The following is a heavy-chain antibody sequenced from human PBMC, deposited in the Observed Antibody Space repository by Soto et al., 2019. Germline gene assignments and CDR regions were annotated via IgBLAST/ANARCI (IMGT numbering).Heavy chain of an antibody. CDR1: VFTFSTYW. J-gene: IGHJ4*02. V-gene: IGHV3-7*01. Sequence: PGGSLRLSCAASVFTFSTYWMDWVRQTPGKGLEWVANINQDGSEKNYVDSVKGRFTISRDNAKNSLYLQMSSLTAEDSALYYCSRSLNSWGQGTLVTV. CDR3: SRSLNS. CDR2: INQDGSEK.